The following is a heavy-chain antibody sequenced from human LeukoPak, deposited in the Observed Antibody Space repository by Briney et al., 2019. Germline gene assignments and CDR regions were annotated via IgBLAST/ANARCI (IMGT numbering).Heavy chain of an antibody. V-gene: IGHV3-21*01. J-gene: IGHJ4*02. CDR1: GFTFSDYS. CDR2: IGSSSTYI. CDR3: ARDRRYYDSSGYYAFDY. D-gene: IGHD3-22*01. Sequence: GGSLRLSCAASGFTFSDYSMNWVRQAPGKGLEWGSSIGSSSTYIYYADSLKGRFTISRDNAKNSLYLQMNSLRAEDTAVYYCARDRRYYDSSGYYAFDYWGQGTLVTVSS.